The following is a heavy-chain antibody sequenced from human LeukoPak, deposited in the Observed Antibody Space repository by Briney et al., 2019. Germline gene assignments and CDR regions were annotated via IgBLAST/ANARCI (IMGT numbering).Heavy chain of an antibody. J-gene: IGHJ4*02. D-gene: IGHD3-10*01. CDR3: AGSNYGSGGYRIDY. CDR2: IFYSGTT. CDR1: GDSISKYY. V-gene: IGHV4-59*01. Sequence: PSETLSLTCNVSGDSISKYYWSWIRQPPGKGLEWIGYIFYSGTTNYNPSLKSRLTMSVDTSKNLFALKLSSVSAVDTAVYYCAGSNYGSGGYRIDYWGQGTLVTVSS.